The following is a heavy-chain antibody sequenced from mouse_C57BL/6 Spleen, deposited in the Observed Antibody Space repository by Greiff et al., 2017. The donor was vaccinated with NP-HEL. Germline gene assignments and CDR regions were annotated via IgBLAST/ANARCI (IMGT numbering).Heavy chain of an antibody. CDR2: INYDGSST. J-gene: IGHJ1*03. V-gene: IGHV5-16*01. CDR1: GFTFSDYY. Sequence: EVMLVESEGGLVQPGSSMKLSCTASGFTFSDYYMAWVRQVPEKGLEWVANINYDGSSTYYLDSLKSRFIISRDNAKNILYLQMSSLKSEDTATYYCARDDGSSYGWYFDVWGTGTTVTVSS. CDR3: ARDDGSSYGWYFDV. D-gene: IGHD1-1*01.